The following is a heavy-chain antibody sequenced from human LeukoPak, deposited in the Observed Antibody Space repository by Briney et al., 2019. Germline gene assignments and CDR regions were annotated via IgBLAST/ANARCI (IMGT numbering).Heavy chain of an antibody. V-gene: IGHV3-48*03. CDR2: ISSSGSTI. CDR1: GFTFSSYE. J-gene: IGHJ3*02. Sequence: GGSLRLSCAASGFTFSSYEMNWVRQAPGKGLEWVSYISSSGSTIYYADSVKGRFTISRDNAKNSLYLQMNSLRAEDTAVYYCAKDMDYYDSSGYYTGAFDIWGQGTMVTVSS. CDR3: AKDMDYYDSSGYYTGAFDI. D-gene: IGHD3-22*01.